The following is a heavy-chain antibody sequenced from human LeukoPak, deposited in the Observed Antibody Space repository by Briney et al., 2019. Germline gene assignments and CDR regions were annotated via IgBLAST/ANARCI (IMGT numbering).Heavy chain of an antibody. Sequence: GESLKISCKGSGYGFTSYWIGWVRQMRGKGLEWMGIIYPGDSDSRYSPSFQRQVTISADKAISTAYLQWRSVKASDTAMYYCERRRDCYDRRNYYYYYYVHVWGKGTTVTVSS. CDR3: ERRRDCYDRRNYYYYYYVHV. J-gene: IGHJ6*03. V-gene: IGHV5-51*01. D-gene: IGHD5-24*01. CDR1: GYGFTSYW. CDR2: IYPGDSDS.